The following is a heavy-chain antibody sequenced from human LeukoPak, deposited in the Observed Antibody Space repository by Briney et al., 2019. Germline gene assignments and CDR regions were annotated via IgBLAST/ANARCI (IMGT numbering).Heavy chain of an antibody. D-gene: IGHD6-13*01. J-gene: IGHJ4*02. CDR2: ISSSSYI. V-gene: IGHV3-21*01. CDR1: GFTFSSYS. Sequence: GGSLRLSCAASGFTFSSYSMTWVRQAPGKGLEWVSSISSSSYIYYADSVKGRFTISRDNAKNSLYLQMNSLRAEDTAVYYCARGYSSSWDIDYWGQGTLVTVSS. CDR3: ARGYSSSWDIDY.